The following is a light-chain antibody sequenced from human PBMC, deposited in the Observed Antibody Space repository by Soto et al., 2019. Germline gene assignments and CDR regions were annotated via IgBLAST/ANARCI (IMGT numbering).Light chain of an antibody. CDR3: GTWDSSLSAV. Sequence: QSVLTQPPSVSGAPGQRVTISCTGSSSNIGNNYVSWYQQLPGTAPKLLIYDNNKRPSGIPDRFSGSKSGTSATLGITGLQTGDEADYYCGTWDSSLSAVFGGGTKVTVL. J-gene: IGLJ3*02. CDR2: DNN. V-gene: IGLV1-51*01. CDR1: SSNIGNNY.